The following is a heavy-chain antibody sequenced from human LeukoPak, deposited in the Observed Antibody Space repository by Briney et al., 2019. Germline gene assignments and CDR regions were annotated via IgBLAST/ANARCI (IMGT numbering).Heavy chain of an antibody. Sequence: GGSLRLSCAASGFTFDTSWMYWVRQAPGKRLVWVARIDSDGTLTSYVDSVKGRFTISRDNAKNTMFLQMNSLRAEDTAVYYCAKELSGGWPFDYWGQGALVTVSS. J-gene: IGHJ4*02. CDR1: GFTFDTSW. CDR2: IDSDGTLT. D-gene: IGHD6-19*01. V-gene: IGHV3-74*01. CDR3: AKELSGGWPFDY.